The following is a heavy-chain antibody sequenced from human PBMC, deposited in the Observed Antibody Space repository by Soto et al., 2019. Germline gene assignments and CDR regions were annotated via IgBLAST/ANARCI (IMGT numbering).Heavy chain of an antibody. CDR1: GFTFSTHG. Sequence: EVQLVESGGGLVQPGGSLRLSCAASGFTFSTHGMTWVRQPPGKGLEWVANINQDGSERYYVDSVRGRFTISRDNAKNSLYLRVHRLRAEDTAVYYCVCGGNFFVYWGQGTLVTVS. V-gene: IGHV3-7*01. CDR3: VCGGNFFVY. J-gene: IGHJ4*02. CDR2: INQDGSER. D-gene: IGHD3-16*01.